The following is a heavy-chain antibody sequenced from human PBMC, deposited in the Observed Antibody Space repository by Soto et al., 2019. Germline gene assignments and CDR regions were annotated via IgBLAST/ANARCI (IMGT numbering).Heavy chain of an antibody. CDR3: ARTESAMLFDY. CDR2: IYYSGST. CDR1: GGSISSGGYY. V-gene: IGHV4-31*03. D-gene: IGHD3-10*01. Sequence: SETLSLTCTVSGGSISSGGYYWSWIRQHPGKGLEWIGYIYYSGSTYYNPSLKSRVTISVDTSKNQFSLKLSSVTAADTAVYYCARTESAMLFDYWGQGTLVTVSS. J-gene: IGHJ4*02.